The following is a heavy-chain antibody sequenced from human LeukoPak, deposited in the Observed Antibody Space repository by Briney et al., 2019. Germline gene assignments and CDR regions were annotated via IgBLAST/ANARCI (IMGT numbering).Heavy chain of an antibody. CDR2: IYHDGST. Sequence: SETLSLTCTVSGGSISSYYWSWIRQPPGKGLELIGYIYHDGSTYYNPSLKSRITISVDRSKNQFSLKLSSVTAADAAVYYCARGIRTGYGYWGQGTLVIVSS. V-gene: IGHV4-59*12. CDR3: ARGIRTGYGY. D-gene: IGHD1-1*01. J-gene: IGHJ4*02. CDR1: GGSISSYY.